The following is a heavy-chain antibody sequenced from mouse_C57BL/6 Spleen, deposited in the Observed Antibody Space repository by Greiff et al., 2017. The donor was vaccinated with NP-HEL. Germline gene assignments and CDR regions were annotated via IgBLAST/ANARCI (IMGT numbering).Heavy chain of an antibody. CDR3: ARPHSSGSSEVFDY. CDR2: ISSGSSTI. V-gene: IGHV5-17*01. D-gene: IGHD1-1*01. Sequence: EVKVVESGGGLVKPGGSLKLSCAASGFTFSDYGMHWVRQAPEKGLEWVAYISSGSSTIYYADTVKGRFTISRDNAKNTLFLQMTSLRSEDTAMYYCARPHSSGSSEVFDYWGQGTTLPFSS. J-gene: IGHJ2*01. CDR1: GFTFSDYG.